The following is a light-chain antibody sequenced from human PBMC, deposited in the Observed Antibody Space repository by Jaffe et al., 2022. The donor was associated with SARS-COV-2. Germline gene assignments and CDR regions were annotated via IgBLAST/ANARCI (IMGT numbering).Light chain of an antibody. CDR3: SSYTTGNTRV. Sequence: QSALTQPASVSGSPGQSITISCTGTSSDVGAYNYVSWYQQHPGKAPKLKIYDVSNRPSGVPDRFSGSKSGNTASLTISGLQAEDEADYYCSSYTTGNTRVFGGGTKLTVL. V-gene: IGLV2-14*01. CDR1: SSDVGAYNY. CDR2: DVS. J-gene: IGLJ2*01.